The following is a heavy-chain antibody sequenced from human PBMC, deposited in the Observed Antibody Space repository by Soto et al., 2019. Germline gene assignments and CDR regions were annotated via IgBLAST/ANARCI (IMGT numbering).Heavy chain of an antibody. V-gene: IGHV1-2*04. CDR3: AKGPSSGSGSDWSVSPTANYYYGMDV. CDR2: INPNSGGT. J-gene: IGHJ6*02. CDR1: GYTFTGYY. D-gene: IGHD3-10*01. Sequence: GASVKVSCKASGYTFTGYYMHWVRQAPGQGLEWMGWINPNSGGTNYAQKFQGWVTMTRDTSISTLYLEMNSLRPEDTAVYFCAKGPSSGSGSDWSVSPTANYYYGMDVWGQGTTVTVSS.